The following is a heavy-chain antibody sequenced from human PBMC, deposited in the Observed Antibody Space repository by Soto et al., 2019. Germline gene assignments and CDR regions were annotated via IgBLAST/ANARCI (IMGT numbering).Heavy chain of an antibody. Sequence: DVHLLESGGGLVQPGGSLSLSCAASGFSFSRYAMIWVRQAPGKGQEWVSGITGSGGTIEYAASVKGRFTISRDKSKNTVDLQMNSLSAEDTAMYDCAKEDVAGDGLWLVADWGQGILVAV. V-gene: IGHV3-23*01. CDR3: AKEDVAGDGLWLVAD. CDR1: GFSFSRYA. J-gene: IGHJ1*01. D-gene: IGHD2-21*02. CDR2: ITGSGGTI.